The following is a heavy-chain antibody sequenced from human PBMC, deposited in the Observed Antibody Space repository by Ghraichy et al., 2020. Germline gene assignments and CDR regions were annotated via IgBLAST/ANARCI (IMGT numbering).Heavy chain of an antibody. CDR3: AKEGLFGTCGGDCYYYGMDV. CDR2: ISGSGGST. V-gene: IGHV3-23*01. J-gene: IGHJ6*02. CDR1: GFTFSSYA. D-gene: IGHD2-21*01. Sequence: GGSLRLSCAASGFTFSSYAMSWVRQAPGKGLEWVSAISGSGGSTYYADSVKGRFTISRDNSKNTLYLQMNSLRAEDTAVYYCAKEGLFGTCGGDCYYYGMDVWGQGTTVTVSS.